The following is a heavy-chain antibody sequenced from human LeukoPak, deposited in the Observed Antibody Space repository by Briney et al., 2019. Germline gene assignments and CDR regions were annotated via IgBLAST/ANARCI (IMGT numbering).Heavy chain of an antibody. D-gene: IGHD2-15*01. CDR3: AQQVGYCSSGSCYFTY. Sequence: PGGSLRLSCAASGFTFSSYAMNWVRQAPGKGLEWVSGIISGGSTYYVDSVKGRFTISRDKSKNTLSLQMNSLRAEDTAVYYCAQQVGYCSSGSCYFTYWGQGTLVTVSS. CDR2: IISGGST. J-gene: IGHJ1*01. V-gene: IGHV3-23*01. CDR1: GFTFSSYA.